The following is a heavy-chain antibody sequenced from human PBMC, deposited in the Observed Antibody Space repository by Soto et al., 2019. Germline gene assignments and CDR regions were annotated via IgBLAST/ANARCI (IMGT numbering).Heavy chain of an antibody. Sequence: EVQVVESGGGLVKPGGSLRLSCVVSGFTFSAHTMNWVRQDAATGLTWVAAISKSSTYIFYANSVKGRFTISRDNAKNSLSLQMNNLSAEDTAVYFCSGGDSRVDTGMGVWGLGTTVIVSS. J-gene: IGHJ6*02. CDR2: ISKSSTYI. CDR3: SGGDSRVDTGMGV. V-gene: IGHV3-21*02. D-gene: IGHD3-22*01. CDR1: GFTFSAHT.